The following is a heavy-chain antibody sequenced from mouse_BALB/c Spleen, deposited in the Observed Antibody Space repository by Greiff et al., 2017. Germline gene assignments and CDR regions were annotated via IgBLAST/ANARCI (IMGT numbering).Heavy chain of an antibody. CDR3: ARHLGYYYAMDY. J-gene: IGHJ4*01. CDR1: GFSLTSYG. CDR2: IWSDGRT. Sequence: QVQLQQTVPDLVAPPQSLSITCTVSGFSLTSYGVQWVRQPPGKGLEWLVVIWSDGRTTYNSALTSRLSISKDNSKSQVFLNMNSLQTDDTAMYYCARHLGYYYAMDYWGQGTSVTVSS. V-gene: IGHV2-6-2*01.